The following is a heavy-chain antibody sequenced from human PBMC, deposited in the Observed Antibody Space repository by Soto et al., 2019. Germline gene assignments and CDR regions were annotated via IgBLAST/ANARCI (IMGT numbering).Heavy chain of an antibody. D-gene: IGHD3-9*01. Sequence: EVQLLESGGGLVQPGGSRRLSCVASGFTFSNYAMSWVRQAPGKGLEWVAGISGSTGHTYYTDSVKGRFTISRDNSNNTLSLQMDSLRAEDTAVYYCAKGARGTDWFHHFDYWGQGTLVTVSS. CDR1: GFTFSNYA. J-gene: IGHJ4*02. CDR3: AKGARGTDWFHHFDY. CDR2: ISGSTGHT. V-gene: IGHV3-23*01.